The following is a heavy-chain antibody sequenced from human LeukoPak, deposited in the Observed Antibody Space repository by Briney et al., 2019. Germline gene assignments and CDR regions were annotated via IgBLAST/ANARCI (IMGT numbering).Heavy chain of an antibody. CDR1: GFTLGSYS. CDR2: ISSSSSYI. D-gene: IGHD1-26*01. CDR3: ARGAELDSGY. Sequence: GGSLRLSCAASGFTLGSYSMNWVRQAPGKGLEWVSSISSSSSYIYYADSVKGRFTISRDNAKNSLYLQMNSLRAEDTAVYYCARGAELDSGYWGQGTLVTVSS. J-gene: IGHJ4*02. V-gene: IGHV3-21*01.